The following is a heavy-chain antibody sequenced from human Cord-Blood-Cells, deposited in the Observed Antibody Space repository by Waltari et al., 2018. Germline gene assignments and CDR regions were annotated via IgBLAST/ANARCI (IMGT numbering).Heavy chain of an antibody. CDR2: INHSGST. J-gene: IGHJ4*02. CDR3: ARGPNIVVVTVPFDY. D-gene: IGHD2-21*02. Sequence: QVQLQQWGAGLLKPSETLSLTCAVYGGSFSGYYWSWIRQPPGKGLEWIGEINHSGSTNYNPSLKSRVTISVDTSKNQFSLKLSSVTAADTAVYYCARGPNIVVVTVPFDYWGQGTLDTVSS. CDR1: GGSFSGYY. V-gene: IGHV4-34*01.